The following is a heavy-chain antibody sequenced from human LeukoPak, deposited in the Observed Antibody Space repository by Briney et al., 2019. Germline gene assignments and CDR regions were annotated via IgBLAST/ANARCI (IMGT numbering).Heavy chain of an antibody. Sequence: SETLSLTCTVSGGSLSSYYWSWIRQPPGKGLEWMGYIYYSGSANYNPSLMSRVHISVDTSKNQFSLKLSSVTAADTAVYYCPRDRVDCSSTSCYGVGYYYYGIDVWGKGTTVTVSS. V-gene: IGHV4-59*01. J-gene: IGHJ6*04. CDR3: PRDRVDCSSTSCYGVGYYYYGIDV. CDR2: IYYSGSA. D-gene: IGHD2-2*01. CDR1: GGSLSSYY.